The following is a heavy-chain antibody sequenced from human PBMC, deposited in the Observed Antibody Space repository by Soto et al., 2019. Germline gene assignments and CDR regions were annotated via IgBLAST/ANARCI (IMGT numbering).Heavy chain of an antibody. CDR2: IIWNSGSV. J-gene: IGHJ4*02. Sequence: GGSLRLSCAASGFTFDDYAMHWVRQAPGKGLEWVSGIIWNSGSVGYADSVKGRFTISRDNAKNSLYLQMNSLRAEDTALYYCAKDLYISGSGPDYWGQGTLVTVSS. CDR3: AKDLYISGSGPDY. D-gene: IGHD6-19*01. V-gene: IGHV3-9*01. CDR1: GFTFDDYA.